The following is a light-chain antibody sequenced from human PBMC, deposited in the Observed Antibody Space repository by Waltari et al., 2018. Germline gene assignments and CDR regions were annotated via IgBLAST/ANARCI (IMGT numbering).Light chain of an antibody. V-gene: IGLV3-1*01. J-gene: IGLJ2*01. CDR2: QDN. CDR3: QAWDRSPI. Sequence: GDQQRPALYPVLAIHQDNKRPSGIPERFAGSSSGNTATLTISGTQAIDEADYFCQAWDRSPIFGGGTKLTVL.